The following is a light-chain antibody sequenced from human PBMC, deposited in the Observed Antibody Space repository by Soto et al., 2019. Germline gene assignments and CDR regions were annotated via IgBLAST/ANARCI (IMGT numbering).Light chain of an antibody. CDR1: QSVLYSSNNRDY. CDR3: QQYYSTPLS. Sequence: DIVMTQSPDSLAVSLGERATINCKSSQSVLYSSNNRDYLAWYQQKPGQSPKLLIYWASTREFGVPDRFSGSGSGTDFTLTISSLQAEDVAVYYCQQYYSTPLSFGQGTKLEIK. CDR2: WAS. V-gene: IGKV4-1*01. J-gene: IGKJ2*03.